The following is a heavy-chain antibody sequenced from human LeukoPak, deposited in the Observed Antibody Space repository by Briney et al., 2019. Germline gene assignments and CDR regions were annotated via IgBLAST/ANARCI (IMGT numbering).Heavy chain of an antibody. CDR2: IKQDGSEK. V-gene: IGHV3-7*01. J-gene: IGHJ4*02. D-gene: IGHD7-27*01. CDR1: GFTFSSYW. Sequence: PGGSLRLSCAASGFTFSSYWMSWVRQAPGKGLELVANIKQDGSEKYYVDSVKGRLNISRDKAKNSLYLQMNSLRAEDTAVYYCARNQRGIDYWGQGTLVTVSS. CDR3: ARNQRGIDY.